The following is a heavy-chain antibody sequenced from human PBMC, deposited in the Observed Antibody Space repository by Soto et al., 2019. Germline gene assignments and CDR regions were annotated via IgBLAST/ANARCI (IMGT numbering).Heavy chain of an antibody. V-gene: IGHV3-33*01. CDR1: GFTFSSYG. Sequence: QVQLVESGGGVVQPGRSLRLSCAASGFTFSSYGMHWVRQAPGKGLEWVAVIWYDGSNKYYADSVKGRFTISRDNSKNTLYLQMNRLRAEHTAVYYCARYDCGELLILHYWGQGTLVTVSS. CDR2: IWYDGSNK. CDR3: ARYDCGELLILHY. J-gene: IGHJ4*02. D-gene: IGHD1-26*01.